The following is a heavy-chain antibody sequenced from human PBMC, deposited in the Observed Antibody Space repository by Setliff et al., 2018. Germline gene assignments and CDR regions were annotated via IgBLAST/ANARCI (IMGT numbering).Heavy chain of an antibody. Sequence: PGGSLRLSCAASGFTFSRYWMSWVRQAPGKGLEWVANIKQDGSEKYYVDSVKDRFTISRENAKNSLYLQMNSLRAEDTAVYYCARDGGEYWGQGTLVTVSS. CDR1: GFTFSRYW. D-gene: IGHD3-16*01. CDR3: ARDGGEY. CDR2: IKQDGSEK. J-gene: IGHJ4*02. V-gene: IGHV3-7*01.